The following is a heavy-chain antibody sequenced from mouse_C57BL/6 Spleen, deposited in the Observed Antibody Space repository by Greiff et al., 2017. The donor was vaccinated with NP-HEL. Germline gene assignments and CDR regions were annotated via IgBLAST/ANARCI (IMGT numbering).Heavy chain of an antibody. CDR3: ARYRVVADWYFDV. J-gene: IGHJ1*03. CDR1: GFTFTDYY. Sequence: EVQVVESGGGLVQPGGSLSLSCAASGFTFTDYYMSWVRQPPGKALEWLGFIRNKANGYTTEYSASVKGRFTISRDNSQSILYLQMNALRAEDSATYYCARYRVVADWYFDVWGTGTTVTVSS. V-gene: IGHV7-3*01. D-gene: IGHD1-1*01. CDR2: IRNKANGYTT.